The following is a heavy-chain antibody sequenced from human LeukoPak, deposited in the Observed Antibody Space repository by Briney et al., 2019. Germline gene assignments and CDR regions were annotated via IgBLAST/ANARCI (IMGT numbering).Heavy chain of an antibody. CDR2: ISSSSSYI. D-gene: IGHD3-22*01. CDR1: GFTFSSYS. J-gene: IGHJ4*02. V-gene: IGHV3-21*01. Sequence: GGSLRLSCAASGFTFSSYSMNWVRQAPGKGLEWVSSISSSSSYIYYADSVKGRFTISRDNAKNSLYLQMNSLRVDDAAIYYCTRSDFYQSTGFYYGFWGQGTLVTVSS. CDR3: TRSDFYQSTGFYYGF.